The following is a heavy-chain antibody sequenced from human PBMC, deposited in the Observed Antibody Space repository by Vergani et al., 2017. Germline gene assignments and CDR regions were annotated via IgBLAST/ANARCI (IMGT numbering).Heavy chain of an antibody. Sequence: QVQLVESGGGLVKPGGSLRLSCAASGFTFSDYYMSWIRQAPGKGLEWVSYISSSSSYKNYADSVKGRFPISRDNAKNSLYLQMNSLRAEDTAVYYCARVPFTVTTYGFDYWGQGTLVTVSS. CDR3: ARVPFTVTTYGFDY. CDR1: GFTFSDYY. V-gene: IGHV3-11*06. D-gene: IGHD4-17*01. J-gene: IGHJ4*02. CDR2: ISSSSSYK.